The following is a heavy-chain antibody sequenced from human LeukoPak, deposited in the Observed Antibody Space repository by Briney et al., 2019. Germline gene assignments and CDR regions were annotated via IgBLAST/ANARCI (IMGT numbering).Heavy chain of an antibody. D-gene: IGHD3-10*01. CDR3: ARALGYGSGSWIVEGPEYYFDY. J-gene: IGHJ4*02. CDR2: IFYNGAT. V-gene: IGHV4-39*07. CDR1: GGSISSSSYY. Sequence: SETLSLTCTVSGGSISSSSYYWGWIRQSPGKGLEWIATIFYNGATWYNPSLKSRVTISVDRSKNQFSLKLSSVTAADTAVYYCARALGYGSGSWIVEGPEYYFDYWGQGTLVTVSS.